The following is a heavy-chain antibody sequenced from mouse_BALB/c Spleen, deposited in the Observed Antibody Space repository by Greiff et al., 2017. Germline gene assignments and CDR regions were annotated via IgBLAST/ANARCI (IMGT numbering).Heavy chain of an antibody. J-gene: IGHJ4*01. CDR2: IRLKSNNYAT. D-gene: IGHD1-2*01. V-gene: IGHV6-6*02. Sequence: EVMLVESGGGLVQPGGSMKLSCVASGFTFSNYWMNWVRQSPEKGLEWVAEIRLKSNNYATHYAESVKGRFTISRDDSKSSVYLQMNNLRAEDTGIYYCTRSLLRLREVYYAMDYWGQGTSVTVSS. CDR1: GFTFSNYW. CDR3: TRSLLRLREVYYAMDY.